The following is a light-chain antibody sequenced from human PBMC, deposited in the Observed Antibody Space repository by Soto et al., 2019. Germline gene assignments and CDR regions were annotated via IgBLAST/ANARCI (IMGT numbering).Light chain of an antibody. J-gene: IGKJ1*01. CDR3: LQYGSTPGT. Sequence: EIVLTQSPGTLSLSPGERATLSCRASQSIPNSYLTWYQHKPGQAPRLLIHGASSRPTGTPDRFSGSGSGTDFTLIVDRLEPEDFALYYCLQYGSTPGTFGQGTKVDLK. CDR2: GAS. CDR1: QSIPNSY. V-gene: IGKV3-20*01.